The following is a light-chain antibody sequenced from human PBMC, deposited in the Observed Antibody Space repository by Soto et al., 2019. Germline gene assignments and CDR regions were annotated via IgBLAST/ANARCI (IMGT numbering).Light chain of an antibody. CDR2: GAS. V-gene: IGKV3-15*01. CDR3: QHYNNCPPWT. Sequence: EIVLTESPGTLSLSPGDRATLSCRASETVSNRYLAWYQQIPGQAPRLLIFGASSRATGIPARFSGSGSGTEFTLTISTLQSEDFAIYYCQHYNNCPPWTSGQGSKADI. J-gene: IGKJ1*01. CDR1: ETVSNRY.